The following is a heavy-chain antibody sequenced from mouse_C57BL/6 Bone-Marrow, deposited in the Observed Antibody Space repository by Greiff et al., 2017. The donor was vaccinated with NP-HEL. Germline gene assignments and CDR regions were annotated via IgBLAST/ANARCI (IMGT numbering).Heavy chain of an antibody. CDR1: GFSLTSYG. CDR2: IWRGGST. CDR3: AKPVPYYWYFDV. V-gene: IGHV2-5*01. Sequence: VQRVESGPGLVQPSQSLSITCTVSGFSLTSYGVHWVRQSPGKGLEWLGVIWRGGSTDYNAAFMSRLSITKDNSKSQVFFKMNSLQADDTAIYYCAKPVPYYWYFDVWGTGTTVTVSS. J-gene: IGHJ1*03.